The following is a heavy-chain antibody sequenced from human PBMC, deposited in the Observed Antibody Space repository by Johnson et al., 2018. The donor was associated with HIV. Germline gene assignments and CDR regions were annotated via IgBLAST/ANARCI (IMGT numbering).Heavy chain of an antibody. V-gene: IGHV3-11*01. CDR2: ISTSGSTI. D-gene: IGHD6-19*01. Sequence: QVQLVESGGGLVKPGGSLRLSCAASGFTFSDYYMSWIRQAPGQGLEWISYISTSGSTIYYADSVKGRFTISRDNSKNSLYLQMNSLRPEDTGLYYCAKDIASGYTNGGTLDIWGQGTMVTVSS. CDR1: GFTFSDYY. CDR3: AKDIASGYTNGGTLDI. J-gene: IGHJ3*02.